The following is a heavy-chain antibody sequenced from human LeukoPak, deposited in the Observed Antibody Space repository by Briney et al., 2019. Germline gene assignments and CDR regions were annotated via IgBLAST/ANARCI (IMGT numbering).Heavy chain of an antibody. CDR3: VRDPIRSNNVGNFDY. J-gene: IGHJ4*02. CDR1: GFPFSSYA. Sequence: QPGGSLALSRAASGFPFSSYAINWVRQAPGKGLEWGSYISSSSGYIRYADSVKGRFTISRDNAKSSLYLQLNSLRAEDTAFYYCVRDPIRSNNVGNFDYWGQGTLVSVSS. D-gene: IGHD2-8*01. V-gene: IGHV3-48*03. CDR2: ISSSSGYI.